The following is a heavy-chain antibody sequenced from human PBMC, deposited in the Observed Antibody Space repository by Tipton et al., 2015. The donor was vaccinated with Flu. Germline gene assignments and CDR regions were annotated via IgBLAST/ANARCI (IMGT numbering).Heavy chain of an antibody. Sequence: GSLRLSCAASGLSVSHNYMGWVRQAPGKGLQWVSLIYQNGDTFYADFVRGRFTISRDNSKNTLYLQINSLRAEDTALYYCAGGYGAAFDVWGRGTLVTVSS. J-gene: IGHJ3*01. CDR2: IYQNGDT. CDR3: AGGYGAAFDV. V-gene: IGHV3-53*01. CDR1: GLSVSHNY. D-gene: IGHD5-18*01.